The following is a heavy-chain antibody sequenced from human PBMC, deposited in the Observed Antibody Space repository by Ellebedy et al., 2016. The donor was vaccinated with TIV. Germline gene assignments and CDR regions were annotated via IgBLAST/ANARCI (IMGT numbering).Heavy chain of an antibody. CDR2: IIPVPETA. CDR1: GGTFSSYA. CDR3: ASTWSGLWGYYYGLDV. V-gene: IGHV1-69*10. D-gene: IGHD3-10*01. Sequence: SVKVSXXASGGTFSSYAISWVRQAPGQGLEWMGGIIPVPETANYAQNFQGRVTITADKSTSTAYMELSSLRSEDTAVYYCASTWSGLWGYYYGLDVWGQGTTVTVSS. J-gene: IGHJ6*02.